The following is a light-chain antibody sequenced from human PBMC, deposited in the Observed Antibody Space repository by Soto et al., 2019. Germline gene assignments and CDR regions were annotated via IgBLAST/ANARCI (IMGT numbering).Light chain of an antibody. CDR3: QSYDRSHWV. CDR2: EDN. Sequence: NFMLTQPHSVSESPGKTVTISCTRCSGSIASNYVQWYQQRPGSAPTTVIYEDNQRPSGVPDRFSGSIDSSSNSASLTISGLKTEDEDDYYCQSYDRSHWVFGGGTKLTVL. V-gene: IGLV6-57*03. J-gene: IGLJ3*02. CDR1: SGSIASNY.